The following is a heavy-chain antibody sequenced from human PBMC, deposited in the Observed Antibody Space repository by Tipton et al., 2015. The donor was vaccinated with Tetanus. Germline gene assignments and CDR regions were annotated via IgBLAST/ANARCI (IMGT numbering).Heavy chain of an antibody. CDR1: GGSISSGGYY. V-gene: IGHV4-31*03. D-gene: IGHD1-26*01. CDR2: IYYSGST. CDR3: ARDQARGARGWNYFDY. J-gene: IGHJ4*02. Sequence: LVKPTQTLSLTCTVSGGSISSGGYYWSWIRQHPGKGLEWIGDIYYSGSTYYNPSLKGRATLSVDPSKNQFSLKLNSMTAADTAVYYCARDQARGARGWNYFDYWGQGTLVTVSS.